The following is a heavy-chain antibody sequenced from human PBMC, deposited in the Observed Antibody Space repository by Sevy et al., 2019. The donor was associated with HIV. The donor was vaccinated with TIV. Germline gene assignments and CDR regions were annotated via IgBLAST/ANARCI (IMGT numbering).Heavy chain of an antibody. J-gene: IGHJ6*03. D-gene: IGHD6-6*01. CDR1: GFTFSSYW. CDR3: ARDAVIARDTSSYYYMDV. V-gene: IGHV3-7*01. Sequence: GGSLRLSCAASGFTFSSYWMSWVRQAPGKGLEWVANIKQDGSEKYYVDSVKGRFTISRDNDEKSLYLQMNSLRAEDTDVYYCARDAVIARDTSSYYYMDVWGKGTTVTVSS. CDR2: IKQDGSEK.